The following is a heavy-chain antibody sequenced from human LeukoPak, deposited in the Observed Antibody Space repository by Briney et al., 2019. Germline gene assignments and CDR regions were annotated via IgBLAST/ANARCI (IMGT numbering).Heavy chain of an antibody. Sequence: GGSLRLSCAASGFTFTTYWMSWVRQLPGKGLEWVANINQDGTEKYYVDSVKGRFTISRDNAKNSLYLQMNSLRAEDTAVYYCAKDADCSGGSCYSLLIDYWGQGTLVTVSS. D-gene: IGHD2-15*01. CDR1: GFTFTTYW. CDR2: INQDGTEK. CDR3: AKDADCSGGSCYSLLIDY. V-gene: IGHV3-7*01. J-gene: IGHJ4*02.